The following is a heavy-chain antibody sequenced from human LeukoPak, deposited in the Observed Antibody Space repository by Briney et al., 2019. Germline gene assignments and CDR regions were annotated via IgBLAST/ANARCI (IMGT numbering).Heavy chain of an antibody. D-gene: IGHD3-3*01. Sequence: SETLSLTCTVSGGSSSSYYWSWIRQPPGKGLEWIGYIYYSGSTNYNPSLKSRVTISVDTSKNQFSLKLSSVTAADTAVYYCARTSPYDFWSGYYPVEFGMDVWGQGTTVTVSS. CDR1: GGSSSSYY. V-gene: IGHV4-59*08. CDR3: ARTSPYDFWSGYYPVEFGMDV. CDR2: IYYSGST. J-gene: IGHJ6*02.